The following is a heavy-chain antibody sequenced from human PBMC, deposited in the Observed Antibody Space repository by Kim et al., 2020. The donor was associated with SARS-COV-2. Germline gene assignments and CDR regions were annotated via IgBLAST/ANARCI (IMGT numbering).Heavy chain of an antibody. CDR3: ARDETTWLNPPNNWFDP. J-gene: IGHJ5*02. CDR1: GFTFSSYW. D-gene: IGHD4-17*01. Sequence: GGSLRLSCAASGFTFSSYWMHWVRQAPGKGLVWVSRINSDGSSTSYADSVKGRFTISRDNAKNTLYLQMNSLRAEDTAVYYCARDETTWLNPPNNWFDPWGQGTLVTVSS. CDR2: INSDGSST. V-gene: IGHV3-74*01.